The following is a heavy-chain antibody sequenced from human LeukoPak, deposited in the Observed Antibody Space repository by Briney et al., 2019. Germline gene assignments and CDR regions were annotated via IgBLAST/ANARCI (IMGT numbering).Heavy chain of an antibody. J-gene: IGHJ3*02. Sequence: ASVKVSCKASGYTFTGYYMHWVRQAPGQGLEWMGWINPNSGGTNYAQKFQGRVTMTRDTSISTAYMELSRLRSDDTAVYYCARDKSTRILEWLLFDHAFDIWGQGTMVTVSS. V-gene: IGHV1-2*02. CDR3: ARDKSTRILEWLLFDHAFDI. CDR2: INPNSGGT. D-gene: IGHD3-3*01. CDR1: GYTFTGYY.